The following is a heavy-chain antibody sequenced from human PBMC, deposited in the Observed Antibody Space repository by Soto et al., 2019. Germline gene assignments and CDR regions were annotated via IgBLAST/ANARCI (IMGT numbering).Heavy chain of an antibody. CDR3: ARASVGPPGGGSWTMPFDS. V-gene: IGHV4-4*07. CDR1: GGSVSSYY. D-gene: IGHD2-15*01. CDR2: IYTGGST. Sequence: QVQLQESGPGLVKPSETLSLTCTVSGGSVSSYYWSWIRQPAGKGLEWIGRIYTGGSTNYNPSLKSRVTMSVDTYKNQFSLRLTSVTAADTAVYYCARASVGPPGGGSWTMPFDSWGQGTLVTVSS. J-gene: IGHJ4*02.